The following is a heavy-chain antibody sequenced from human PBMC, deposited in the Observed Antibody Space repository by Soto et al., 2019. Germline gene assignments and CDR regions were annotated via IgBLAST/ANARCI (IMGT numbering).Heavy chain of an antibody. Sequence: PSETLSLTCTVSGGSISSSSYYWGWIRQPPGKGLEWIGSIYYSGSTYYNPSLKSRVTISVDTSKNQFSLKLSSVTAADTAVYYCARICGKLRDGHYGSGRLGLAVDYWGQGTLVTVSS. CDR3: ARICGKLRDGHYGSGRLGLAVDY. CDR1: GGSISSSSYY. D-gene: IGHD3-10*01. J-gene: IGHJ4*02. V-gene: IGHV4-39*01. CDR2: IYYSGST.